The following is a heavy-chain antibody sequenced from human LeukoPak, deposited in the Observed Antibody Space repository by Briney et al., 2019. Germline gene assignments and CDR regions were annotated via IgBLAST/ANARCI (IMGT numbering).Heavy chain of an antibody. Sequence: PSETLSLTCTVSGGSISSYYWIWIRQPPGKGLEWIGYIYYSGSTNYNPSLKSRVTISVDTSKNQFSMRLSSVTAADTAVYYCARDGANYYDSSGYYSVDAFDIWGQGTMVTVSS. CDR3: ARDGANYYDSSGYYSVDAFDI. V-gene: IGHV4-59*01. D-gene: IGHD3-22*01. J-gene: IGHJ3*02. CDR1: GGSISSYY. CDR2: IYYSGST.